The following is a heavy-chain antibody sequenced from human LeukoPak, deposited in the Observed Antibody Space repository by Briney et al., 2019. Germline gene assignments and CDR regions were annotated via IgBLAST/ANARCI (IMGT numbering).Heavy chain of an antibody. CDR2: ISSSSSYI. J-gene: IGHJ4*02. CDR1: GFTFSSYS. V-gene: IGHV3-21*01. D-gene: IGHD3-22*01. CDR3: ATDLGYYDSSGYYDY. Sequence: PGGSLRLSCAASGFTFSSYSMNWVRQAPGKGLEWVSSISSSSSYIYYADSVKGRFTISRDNAKNSLYRQMNSLRAEDTAVYYCATDLGYYDSSGYYDYWGQGTLVTVSS.